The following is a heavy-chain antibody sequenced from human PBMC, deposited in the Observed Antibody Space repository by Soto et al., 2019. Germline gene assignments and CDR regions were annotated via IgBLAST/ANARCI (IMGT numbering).Heavy chain of an antibody. CDR1: GFTFSRFE. V-gene: IGHV3-48*03. CDR2: ISTSGSTI. CDR3: ARVVGGASPPNWFDP. J-gene: IGHJ5*02. Sequence: PGGSLRLSCGASGFTFSRFEMNWVRRAPGKGLEWISYISTSGSTIYYADSVKGRFTVSRDNAKNSLYLQMNSLRAEDTAVYYCARVVGGASPPNWFDPWGQGTLVTVSS. D-gene: IGHD2-21*01.